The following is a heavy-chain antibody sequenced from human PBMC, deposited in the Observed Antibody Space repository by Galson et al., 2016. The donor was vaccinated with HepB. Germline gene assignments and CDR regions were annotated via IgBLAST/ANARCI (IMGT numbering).Heavy chain of an antibody. D-gene: IGHD3-3*01. V-gene: IGHV4-39*02. CDR2: VYYTGST. CDR3: ARGPFGQIGRTHFDY. CDR1: GDSISNTGFY. J-gene: IGHJ4*02. Sequence: ETLSLTCTVSGDSISNTGFYWAWIRQPPGKGLQWIGTVYYTGSTYYNASLQSRATISVDTSHNHFSLRPSSVTAADTAFYSGARGPFGQIGRTHFDYSGRGTLVTVPS.